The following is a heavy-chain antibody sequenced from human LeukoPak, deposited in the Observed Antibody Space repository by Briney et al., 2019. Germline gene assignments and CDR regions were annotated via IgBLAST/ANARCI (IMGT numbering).Heavy chain of an antibody. CDR3: ARVGLIYGMDV. V-gene: IGHV3-53*01. CDR2: IYSSGST. J-gene: IGHJ6*02. Sequence: PGGSLRLSCAASGFTVSSNYMSWVRQAPGKGLEWVSVIYSSGSTYYADSVKGRFTISRDNSKNTLYLQMNSLRAEDTAVYYCARVGLIYGMDVWGQGTTVTVSS. CDR1: GFTVSSNY. D-gene: IGHD3-10*01.